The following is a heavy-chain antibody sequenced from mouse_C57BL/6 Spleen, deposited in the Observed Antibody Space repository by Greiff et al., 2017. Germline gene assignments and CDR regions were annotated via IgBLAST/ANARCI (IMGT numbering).Heavy chain of an antibody. CDR1: GFSLSTSGMG. CDR2: IYWDDDK. J-gene: IGHJ1*03. D-gene: IGHD2-1*01. V-gene: IGHV8-12*01. CDR3: ARILIYYGNYNWYFDV. Sequence: ESGPGILQSSQTLSLTCSFSGFSLSTSGMGVSWIRQPSGKGLEWLAHIYWDDDKRYNPSLKSRLTISKDTSRNQVFLKITSVDTADTATYYCARILIYYGNYNWYFDVWGTGTTVTVSS.